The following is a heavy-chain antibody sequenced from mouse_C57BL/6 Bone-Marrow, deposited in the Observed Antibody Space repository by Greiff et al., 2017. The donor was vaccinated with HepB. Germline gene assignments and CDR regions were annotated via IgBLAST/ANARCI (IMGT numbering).Heavy chain of an antibody. J-gene: IGHJ3*01. V-gene: IGHV1-81*01. D-gene: IGHD2-12*01. CDR3: ARRRIYDWFAY. CDR2: IYPRSGNT. Sequence: VKLVESGAELARPGASVKLSCKASGYTFTSYGISWVKQRTGQGLEWIGEIYPRSGNTYYNEKFKGKATLTADKSSSTAYMELRSLTSEDSAVYFCARRRIYDWFAYWGQGTLVTVSA. CDR1: GYTFTSYG.